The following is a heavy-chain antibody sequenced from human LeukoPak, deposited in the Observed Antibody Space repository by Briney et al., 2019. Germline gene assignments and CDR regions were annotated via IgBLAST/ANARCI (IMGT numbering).Heavy chain of an antibody. V-gene: IGHV1-2*02. Sequence: ASVKVSCKASGYTFTGYYMHWVRQAPGQGLEWMGWINPNSGGTNYAQKFQGRVTMTRDTSISTAYMELSRLRSDDTAVYYCAREFMTTVTLDVWGEGTTVTVSS. J-gene: IGHJ6*02. D-gene: IGHD4-17*01. CDR3: AREFMTTVTLDV. CDR2: INPNSGGT. CDR1: GYTFTGYY.